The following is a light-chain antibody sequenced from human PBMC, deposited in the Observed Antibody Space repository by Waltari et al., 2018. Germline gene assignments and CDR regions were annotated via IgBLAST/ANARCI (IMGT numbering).Light chain of an antibody. J-gene: IGLJ2*01. CDR1: SSNIGRNT. CDR3: AAWDDSLNGYVV. V-gene: IGLV1-44*01. CDR2: STN. Sequence: QSVLTQPPSASGTPGQRVTISCSGSSSNIGRNTVTWYQHLPGTAPKLLIYSTNLRPSGVPDRFSGSKSGTSASLAISGLQSEDEADYYCAAWDDSLNGYVVFGGGTKLTVL.